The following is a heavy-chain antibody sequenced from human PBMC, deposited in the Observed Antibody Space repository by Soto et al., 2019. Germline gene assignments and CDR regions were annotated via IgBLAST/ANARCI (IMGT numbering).Heavy chain of an antibody. Sequence: SVKVSCKASGGTFSSYAISWVRQAPGQGLEWMGGIIPIFGTANYAQKFQGRVTITADESTSTAYMELSSLRSEDTAVYYCASGIIVVVPAAITYYYYGMDVWGQRTTVT. CDR1: GGTFSSYA. D-gene: IGHD2-2*02. CDR3: ASGIIVVVPAAITYYYYGMDV. V-gene: IGHV1-69*13. J-gene: IGHJ6*02. CDR2: IIPIFGTA.